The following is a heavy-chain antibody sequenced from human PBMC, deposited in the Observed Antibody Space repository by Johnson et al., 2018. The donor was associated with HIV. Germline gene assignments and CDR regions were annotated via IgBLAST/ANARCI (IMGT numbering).Heavy chain of an antibody. CDR2: IYSGGSS. J-gene: IGHJ3*02. Sequence: VQLVESGGGLIQPGGSLRLSCAASGFTVSSNYMSWVRQAPGKGLEWVSVIYSGGSSYYAASVKGRFTVSRDNPKNTLYLQMNSLRVEDTAVYYCARVGANFDAFDIWGQGTMVTVSS. D-gene: IGHD4/OR15-4a*01. CDR3: ARVGANFDAFDI. CDR1: GFTVSSNY. V-gene: IGHV3-53*01.